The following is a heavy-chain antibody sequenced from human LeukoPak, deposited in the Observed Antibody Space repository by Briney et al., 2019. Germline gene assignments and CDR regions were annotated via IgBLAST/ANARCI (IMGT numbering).Heavy chain of an antibody. V-gene: IGHV4-59*01. CDR2: IYYSGST. CDR1: GGSISSYY. CDR3: ARWGREGNWFDP. D-gene: IGHD5-24*01. J-gene: IGHJ5*02. Sequence: SETLSLTCTVSGGSISSYYWSWIRQPPGKGLEWIGYIYYSGSTNYNPSLKSRVTISVDTSKNQFSLKLSSATAADTAVYYCARWGREGNWFDPWGQGTLVIVSS.